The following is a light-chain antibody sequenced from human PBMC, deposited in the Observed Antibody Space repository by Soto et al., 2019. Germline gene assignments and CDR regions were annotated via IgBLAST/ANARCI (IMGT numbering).Light chain of an antibody. V-gene: IGLV2-14*01. CDR3: SSDTSTNPPDWV. J-gene: IGLJ3*02. CDR2: EVS. Sequence: QSALTQPASVSGSPGQSITISCTGTSSDVGSYEYVSWYQHHPGKAPKLMIFEVSHRPSGVSNRFSGSKSGNTASLTISGLQAEDEADYYCSSDTSTNPPDWVFGGGTKVTVL. CDR1: SSDVGSYEY.